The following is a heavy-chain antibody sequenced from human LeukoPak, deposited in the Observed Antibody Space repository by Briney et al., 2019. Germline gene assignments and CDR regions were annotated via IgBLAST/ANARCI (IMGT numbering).Heavy chain of an antibody. CDR1: GFTFSSYA. D-gene: IGHD6-13*01. J-gene: IGHJ4*02. CDR3: ARRYSTSWGLDY. V-gene: IGHV3-30-3*01. Sequence: GGSLRLSCAASGFTFSSYAMHWVRQAPGKGLEWVAVISYDGSNKYYADSVKGRFTISRDNSKNTLYLQMNSLRAEDTAVYYCARRYSTSWGLDYWGQGTLVTVSS. CDR2: ISYDGSNK.